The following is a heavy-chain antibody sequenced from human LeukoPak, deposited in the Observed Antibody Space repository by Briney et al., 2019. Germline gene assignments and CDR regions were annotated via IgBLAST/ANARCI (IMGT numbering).Heavy chain of an antibody. J-gene: IGHJ4*02. V-gene: IGHV3-23*01. CDR2: ISFSGSDT. D-gene: IGHD1-26*01. CDR3: AKGGSIGSYFVAFDY. CDR1: GCTFRTYA. Sequence: GGSLRLSCAASGCTFRTYAMSWGRQALGKGLEWVSAISFSGSDTYYADSVKGRFTISRDNSKNTLYLQMNSLRADDTAVYYCAKGGSIGSYFVAFDYWGQGTLVTVSS.